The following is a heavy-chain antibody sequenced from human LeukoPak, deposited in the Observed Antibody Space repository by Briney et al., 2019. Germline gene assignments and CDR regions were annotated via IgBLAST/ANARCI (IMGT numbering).Heavy chain of an antibody. J-gene: IGHJ5*02. CDR1: GGSIGSSSYY. CDR2: IYYSGSP. CDR3: ARHVGFITMVRGVINNNWFDP. V-gene: IGHV4-39*01. Sequence: PSETLSLTCTVSGGSIGSSSYYWGWIRQPPGKGLEWIGSIYYSGSPYYNPSLKSRVTISVDTSKKQFSLKLSSVTAADTAVYYCARHVGFITMVRGVINNNWFDPWGQGTLVTVSS. D-gene: IGHD3-10*01.